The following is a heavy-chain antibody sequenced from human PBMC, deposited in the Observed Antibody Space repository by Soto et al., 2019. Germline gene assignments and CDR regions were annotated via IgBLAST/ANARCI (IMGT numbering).Heavy chain of an antibody. CDR2: ISAHNGNT. D-gene: IGHD3-9*01. CDR1: GYTFTSYG. J-gene: IGHJ4*02. CDR3: ARKNYDILTGLDDY. V-gene: IGHV1-18*01. Sequence: ASVKVSCKASGYTFTSYGISWVRQAPGQGLEWMGWISAHNGNTNYAQKLQGRVTMTTDTSTSTAYMELRSLRSDDTAVYYCARKNYDILTGLDDYWGQGTLVTVSS.